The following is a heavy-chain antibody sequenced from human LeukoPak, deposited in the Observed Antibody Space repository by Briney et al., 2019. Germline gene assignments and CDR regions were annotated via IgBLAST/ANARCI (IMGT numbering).Heavy chain of an antibody. CDR3: ARGLFGVEDYTPLYNWFDP. D-gene: IGHD3-3*01. Sequence: SETLSLTCTVSDDSIITSYWSWIRQPAGKGLEWIGRIDPSTIVNYHPSLKGRVAISVDKSKRYVYLTLRSVTAADTAVYYCARGLFGVEDYTPLYNWFDPWGQGTLVTVSS. V-gene: IGHV4-4*07. J-gene: IGHJ5*02. CDR2: IDPSTIV. CDR1: DDSIITSY.